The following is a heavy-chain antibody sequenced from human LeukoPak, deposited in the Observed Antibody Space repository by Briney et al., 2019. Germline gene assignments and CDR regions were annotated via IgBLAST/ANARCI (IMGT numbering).Heavy chain of an antibody. CDR2: IGGGGFST. CDR3: AKERSSIADRAPSDY. CDR1: GFTFTNYA. V-gene: IGHV3-23*01. D-gene: IGHD6-6*01. Sequence: PGGSLRLSCAASGFTFTNYAMSWVRQAPGKGLEWVSAIGGGGFSTYYADSVKGRFTISRDNSKNTLYVQMNSLRAEDTAVYYCAKERSSIADRAPSDYWGQGTLVTVSS. J-gene: IGHJ4*02.